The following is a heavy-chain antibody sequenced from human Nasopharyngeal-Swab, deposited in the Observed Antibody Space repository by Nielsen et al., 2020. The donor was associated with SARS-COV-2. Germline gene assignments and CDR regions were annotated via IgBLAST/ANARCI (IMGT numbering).Heavy chain of an antibody. CDR2: IYYSGST. J-gene: IGHJ4*02. Sequence: SETLSLTCAVYGGSFSSYYWSWIRQPPGKGLEWIGYIYYSGSTNYNPSLKSRVTISVDTSKNQFSLKLSSVTAADTAVYYCARLLLSPYDRRIDYFDYWGQGTLVTVSS. V-gene: IGHV4-59*01. D-gene: IGHD3-22*01. CDR3: ARLLLSPYDRRIDYFDY. CDR1: GGSFSSYY.